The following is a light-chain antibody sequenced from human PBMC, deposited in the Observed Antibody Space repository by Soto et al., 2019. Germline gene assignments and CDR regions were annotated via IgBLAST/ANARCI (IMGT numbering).Light chain of an antibody. CDR2: EVS. Sequence: NPPPSPSGAPGQSITLSCTWNISDIGAYIYVSWYQQHPGKAPKLMISEVSRRPSGVPERFSGSKSGNTASLTVSGLQADDEAHYYYSSYAGSNNFVFGTGTKVTV. CDR3: SSYAGSNNFV. J-gene: IGLJ1*01. V-gene: IGLV2-8*01. CDR1: ISDIGAYIY.